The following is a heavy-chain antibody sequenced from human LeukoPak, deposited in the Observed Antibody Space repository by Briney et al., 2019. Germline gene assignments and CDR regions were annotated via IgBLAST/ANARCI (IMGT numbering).Heavy chain of an antibody. CDR3: ARDPGYDFGSGWIPAGFDP. D-gene: IGHD6-19*01. J-gene: IGHJ5*02. V-gene: IGHV1-18*04. CDR1: GYTFISYG. Sequence: ASVKVSCKASGYTFISYGISWVRQAPGQGLEWMGWISAYNGNTNYAQKLQGRVTMTTDTSTSTAYMELRSLRSDDTAVYYCARDPGYDFGSGWIPAGFDPWGQGTLVTVSS. CDR2: ISAYNGNT.